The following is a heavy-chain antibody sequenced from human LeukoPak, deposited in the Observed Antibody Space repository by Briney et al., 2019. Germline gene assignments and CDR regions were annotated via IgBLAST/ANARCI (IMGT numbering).Heavy chain of an antibody. CDR1: GFTFDDYG. V-gene: IGHV3-20*04. D-gene: IGHD5-24*01. CDR3: ARVGDGYNPIFFFDY. CDR2: INWNGGST. J-gene: IGHJ4*02. Sequence: GGSLRLSCAASGFTFDDYGMSWARQAPGKGLEWVSGINWNGGSTGYADSVKGRFTISRDNAKNSLYLQMNSLRAEDTALYYCARVGDGYNPIFFFDYWGQGTLVTVSS.